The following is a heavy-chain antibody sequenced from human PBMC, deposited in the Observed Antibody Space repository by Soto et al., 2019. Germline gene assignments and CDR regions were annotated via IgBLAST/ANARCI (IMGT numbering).Heavy chain of an antibody. V-gene: IGHV4-30-4*01. CDR1: GGSISSWYYY. D-gene: IGHD3-16*01. Sequence: SGTLSLTFTVPGGSISSWYYYWSWIRQPPGKGLEWIGYIYYSGSTYYNPSLKSRVTISVDTSKNQFSLKLSSVTAADTAVYHCARGLTGDFDYWGQGTLVTVSS. J-gene: IGHJ4*02. CDR3: ARGLTGDFDY. CDR2: IYYSGST.